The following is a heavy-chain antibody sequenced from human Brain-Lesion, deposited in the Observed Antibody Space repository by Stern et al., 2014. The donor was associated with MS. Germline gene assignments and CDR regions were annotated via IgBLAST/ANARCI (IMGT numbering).Heavy chain of an antibody. J-gene: IGHJ6*02. D-gene: IGHD3-3*01. CDR1: GYIFTGYY. CDR3: ARDQRGITIFGVVTDYYYLGMDV. Sequence: QVQLVQSGAEVKKPGASVKVSCKTSGYIFTGYYIHWVRQAPGQGLEWMAWINPTPGGTNYAQKFQGRVTMSRDTSISTAYVELSSLTSDDTAVYYCARDQRGITIFGVVTDYYYLGMDVWGQGTTVTVSS. V-gene: IGHV1-2*02. CDR2: INPTPGGT.